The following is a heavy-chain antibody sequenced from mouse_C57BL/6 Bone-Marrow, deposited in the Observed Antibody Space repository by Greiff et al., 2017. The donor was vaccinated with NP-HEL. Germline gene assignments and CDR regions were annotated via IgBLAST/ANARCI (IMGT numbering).Heavy chain of an antibody. V-gene: IGHV1-76*01. Sequence: QVQLQQSGAELVRPGASVKLSCKASGYTFTDYYINWVKQRPGQGLEWIARIYPGSGNTYYNEKFKGKATLTAEKSSSTAYMQLSRLTSEDSAVYFCATQGLLLRRDYFDYWGQGTTLTVSS. D-gene: IGHD1-1*01. CDR3: ATQGLLLRRDYFDY. J-gene: IGHJ2*01. CDR2: IYPGSGNT. CDR1: GYTFTDYY.